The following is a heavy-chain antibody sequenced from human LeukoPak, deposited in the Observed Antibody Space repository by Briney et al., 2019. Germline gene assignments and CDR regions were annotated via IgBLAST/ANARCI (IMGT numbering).Heavy chain of an antibody. J-gene: IGHJ4*02. CDR1: GGSISSYY. CDR2: IYYSGST. V-gene: IGHV4-59*08. CDR3: ARGYYGSGSYDY. Sequence: SETLSLTCTVSGGSISSYYWSWIRQPPGKGLEWIGYIYYSGSTNYNPSLKSRVTISVDTSKNQFSLKLSSVTAAVTAVYYCARGYYGSGSYDYWGQGTLVTVSS. D-gene: IGHD3-10*01.